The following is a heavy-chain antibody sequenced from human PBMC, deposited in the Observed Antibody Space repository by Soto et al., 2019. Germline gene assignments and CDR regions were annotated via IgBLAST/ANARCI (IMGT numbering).Heavy chain of an antibody. J-gene: IGHJ4*02. CDR2: IYYSGST. CDR3: ARASGYYDSSGYYEFDY. CDR1: GGSISSYY. D-gene: IGHD3-22*01. Sequence: SETLSLTCTVSGGSISSYYWSWIRQPPGKGLEWIGYIYYSGSTNYNPSLKSRVTISVDTSKNQFSLKLSSVTAADTAVYYCARASGYYDSSGYYEFDYWGQGTLVTVSS. V-gene: IGHV4-59*01.